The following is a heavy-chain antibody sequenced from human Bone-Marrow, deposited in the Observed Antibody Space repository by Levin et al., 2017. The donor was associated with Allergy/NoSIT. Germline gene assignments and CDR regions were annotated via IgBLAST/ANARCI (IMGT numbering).Heavy chain of an antibody. CDR1: GFRFTNFW. CDR3: ARLEKAGGSWADY. J-gene: IGHJ4*02. CDR2: IAPLDSDT. Sequence: HGESLKISCKGSGFRFTNFWIGWVRQMPGKGLEWMGMIAPLDSDTRYSPSFQGQVTIAADKSITTAYLQWNSLKASDTAMYYCARLEKAGGSWADYWGQGTQVTVSS. D-gene: IGHD3-10*01. V-gene: IGHV5-51*01.